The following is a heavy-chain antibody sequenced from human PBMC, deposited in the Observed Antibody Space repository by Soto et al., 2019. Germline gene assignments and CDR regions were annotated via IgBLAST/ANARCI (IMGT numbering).Heavy chain of an antibody. V-gene: IGHV1-3*01. CDR3: ARGPSCGCFGF. CDR2: INPANGVT. J-gene: IGHJ4*02. CDR1: GYTFTTIF. D-gene: IGHD5-12*01. Sequence: QVQLVQSGAEVKKPGASVKLSCKTSGYTFTTIFLHWLRQAPGQRLEWMGRINPANGVTMYSQKWLGSVPNSRDTSASTAYMGLTGLTADDTAVYYCARGPSCGCFGFWGRGTLVTVSS.